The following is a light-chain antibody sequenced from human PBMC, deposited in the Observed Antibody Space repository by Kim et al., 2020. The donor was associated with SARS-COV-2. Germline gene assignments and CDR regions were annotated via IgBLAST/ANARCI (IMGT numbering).Light chain of an antibody. J-gene: IGLJ3*02. CDR2: DVS. V-gene: IGLV2-14*01. CDR1: SSDVGGYNY. CDR3: SSYTSSSTFV. Sequence: QSALTQPASVSGSPGQSITISCTGTSSDVGGYNYVSWYQQHPGKAPKLMIYDVSKRPSGVSNRFSGSKSGNTASLTISGLQAEYEADYYCSSYTSSSTFVFGGGTQLTVL.